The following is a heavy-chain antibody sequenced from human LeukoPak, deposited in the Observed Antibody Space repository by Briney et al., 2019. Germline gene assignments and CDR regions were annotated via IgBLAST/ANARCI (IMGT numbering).Heavy chain of an antibody. CDR3: ARDRSGGSSGLYYFDY. CDR2: IYYSGST. Sequence: SQTLSFTCTVSGGSISSGGYYWSWIRQHPGKGLEWIGYIYYSGSTYYNPSLKSRVTISVDTSKNQFSLKLSSVTAADTAVYYCARDRSGGSSGLYYFDYWGQGTLVTVSS. CDR1: GGSISSGGYY. D-gene: IGHD6-19*01. J-gene: IGHJ4*02. V-gene: IGHV4-31*03.